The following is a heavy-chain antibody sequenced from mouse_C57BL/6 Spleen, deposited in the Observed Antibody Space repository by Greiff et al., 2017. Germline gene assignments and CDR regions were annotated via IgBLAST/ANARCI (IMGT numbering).Heavy chain of an antibody. CDR1: GYAFSSSW. CDR2: IYPGDGDT. D-gene: IGHD5-2*01. V-gene: IGHV1-82*01. Sequence: VQLVESGPELVKPGASVKISCTASGYAFSSSWMNWVKQRPGQGLGWIGRIYPGDGDTNYNGKFKGKATLTADKCSSTAYLQLSSLTSEDAAVSFCARGIPLYWYCDVWGTGTTVTVSS. J-gene: IGHJ1*03. CDR3: ARGIPLYWYCDV.